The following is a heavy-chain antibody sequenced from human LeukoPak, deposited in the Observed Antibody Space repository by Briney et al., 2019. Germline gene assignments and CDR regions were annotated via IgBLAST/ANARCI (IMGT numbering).Heavy chain of an antibody. CDR3: SGGYSGYEGGLYFDY. Sequence: PGGSLRLSCAASGFTFSSYAMSWVRQAPGKGLEWVSAISGSGGSTYYADSVKGRFTISRDNSKNTLYLQMNSLRAEDTAVYYCSGGYSGYEGGLYFDYWGQGTLVTVSS. V-gene: IGHV3-23*01. CDR1: GFTFSSYA. CDR2: ISGSGGST. J-gene: IGHJ4*02. D-gene: IGHD5-12*01.